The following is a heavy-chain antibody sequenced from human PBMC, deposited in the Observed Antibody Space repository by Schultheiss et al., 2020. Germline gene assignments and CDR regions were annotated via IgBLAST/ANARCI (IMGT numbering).Heavy chain of an antibody. CDR2: ISAYNGNT. V-gene: IGHV1-18*01. CDR3: ARWPAPNYYYYGMDV. Sequence: ASVKVSCKASGYTFSNYGISWVRQAPGQGLEWMGWISAYNGNTNYAQKLQGRVTMTTDTSTSTAYMELRSLRSDDTAVYYCARWPAPNYYYYGMDVWGQGTTVTVSS. J-gene: IGHJ6*02. CDR1: GYTFSNYG.